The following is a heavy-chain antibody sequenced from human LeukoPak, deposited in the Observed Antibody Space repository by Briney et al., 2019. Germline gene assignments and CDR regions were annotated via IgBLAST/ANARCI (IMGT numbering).Heavy chain of an antibody. CDR3: ADSGSYSLY. CDR1: GFTFSGYW. J-gene: IGHJ4*02. Sequence: PGGSLRLSCAASGFTFSGYWMHWVRQAPGKGLVWVSRIKSDGSITSYADSVKGRFTISRDNAKSTLYLQMSSLRAEDTAVYHCADSGSYSLYWGQGTLVTVSS. D-gene: IGHD1-26*01. CDR2: IKSDGSIT. V-gene: IGHV3-74*01.